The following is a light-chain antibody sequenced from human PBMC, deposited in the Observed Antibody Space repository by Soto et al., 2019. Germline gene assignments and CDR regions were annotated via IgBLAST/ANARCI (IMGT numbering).Light chain of an antibody. CDR2: GNT. CDR1: SSSIGAGYD. V-gene: IGLV1-40*01. J-gene: IGLJ1*01. CDR3: QSYDNSLSGYV. Sequence: QSVLTQPPSVSGAPGQRVTISCNESSSSIGAGYDVHWYQQHPGTAPKLLIFGNTNRPSGVPDRFSGSKSGTSASLAITGLQAEDEPDYYCQSYDNSLSGYVFATGTKLTVL.